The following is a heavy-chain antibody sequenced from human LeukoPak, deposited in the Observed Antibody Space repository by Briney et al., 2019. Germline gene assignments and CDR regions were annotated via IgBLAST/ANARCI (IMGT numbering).Heavy chain of an antibody. D-gene: IGHD6-19*01. CDR1: GGSISSSSYY. J-gene: IGHJ4*02. V-gene: IGHV4-39*07. Sequence: SETLSLTCTVSGGSISSSSYYWGWIRQPPGKGLEWIGSIYYSGSTYYNPSLKSRVTISVDTSKNQFSLKLSSVTAADTAVYYCARGWGFFDYWGQGTLVTVSS. CDR2: IYYSGST. CDR3: ARGWGFFDY.